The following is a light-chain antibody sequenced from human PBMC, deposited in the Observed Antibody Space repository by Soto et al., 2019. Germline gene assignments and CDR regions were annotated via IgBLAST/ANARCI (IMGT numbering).Light chain of an antibody. CDR1: QSVSNNY. CDR3: QQYVSQPIT. V-gene: IGKV3-20*01. J-gene: IGKJ5*01. CDR2: DAS. Sequence: EIVLTQSPGTLSLSPGERATLSCRASQSVSNNYLAWYQQKPGQAPRLLIYDASTRATGIPDRFSGSGSGTDFTLIISRLEPEDFALYYCQQYVSQPITFGQGTRLEIK.